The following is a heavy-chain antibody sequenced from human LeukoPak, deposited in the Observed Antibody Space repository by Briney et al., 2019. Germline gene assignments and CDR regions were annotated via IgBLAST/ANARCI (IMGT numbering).Heavy chain of an antibody. V-gene: IGHV1-18*01. CDR2: ISAYNGNT. D-gene: IGHD6-13*01. CDR3: ARYYSSSWSLYYGMDV. CDR1: GYTFTSYG. J-gene: IGHJ6*02. Sequence: ASVKVSCKASGYTFTSYGIRWVRQAPGQGLEWMGWISAYNGNTNYAQKLQGRVTMTTDTSTSTAYMELRSLRSDDTAVYYCARYYSSSWSLYYGMDVWGQGTTVTVSS.